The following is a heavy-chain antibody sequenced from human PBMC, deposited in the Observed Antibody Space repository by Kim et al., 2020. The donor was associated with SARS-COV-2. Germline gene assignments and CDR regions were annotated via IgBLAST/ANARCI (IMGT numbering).Heavy chain of an antibody. CDR3: AREEITMVRGVMWPYYYGMDV. CDR2: INTNTGNP. Sequence: ASVKVSCKASGYTFTSYAMNWVRQAPGQGLEWMGWINTNTGNPTYAQGFTGRFVFSLDTSVSTAYLQISSLKAEDTAVYYCAREEITMVRGVMWPYYYGMDVWGQGTTVTVSS. CDR1: GYTFTSYA. D-gene: IGHD3-10*01. J-gene: IGHJ6*02. V-gene: IGHV7-4-1*02.